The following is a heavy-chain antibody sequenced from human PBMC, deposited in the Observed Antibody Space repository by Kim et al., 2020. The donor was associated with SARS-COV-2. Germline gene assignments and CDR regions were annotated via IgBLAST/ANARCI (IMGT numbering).Heavy chain of an antibody. CDR1: GYTFTSYA. Sequence: ASVNVSCKASGYTFTSYAMHWVRQAPGQRLEWMGWINAGNGNTKYSQKFQGRVTITRDTSASTAYMELSSLRSEDTAVYYCASRYCSSTSCYPSQLYYFDYWGQGTLVTVSS. D-gene: IGHD2-2*01. V-gene: IGHV1-3*01. CDR3: ASRYCSSTSCYPSQLYYFDY. J-gene: IGHJ4*02. CDR2: INAGNGNT.